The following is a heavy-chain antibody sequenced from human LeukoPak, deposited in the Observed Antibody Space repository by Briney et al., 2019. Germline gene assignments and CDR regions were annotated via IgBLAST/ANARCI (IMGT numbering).Heavy chain of an antibody. D-gene: IGHD1-26*01. V-gene: IGHV3-23*01. J-gene: IGHJ4*02. Sequence: PGGSLRLSCAASGFTFSSNAMSWVRQAPGKGLEWVSAISGSGGSTYYADSVKGRFTISRDNSKNTLYLQMNSLRAEDTAVYHCAKDSGPLVGATDYWGQGTLVTVSS. CDR3: AKDSGPLVGATDY. CDR2: ISGSGGST. CDR1: GFTFSSNA.